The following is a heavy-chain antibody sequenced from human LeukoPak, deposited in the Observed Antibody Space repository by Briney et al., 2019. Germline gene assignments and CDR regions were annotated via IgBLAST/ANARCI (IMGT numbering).Heavy chain of an antibody. V-gene: IGHV5-51*01. J-gene: IGHJ5*02. D-gene: IGHD5-18*01. CDR3: ARLRWIQNGWFDP. CDR1: GYSFTSYW. CDR2: IYPGDSDT. Sequence: SGEFLKISCKGSGYSFTSYWIGWVRQMPGKGLEWMGIIYPGDSDTRYSPSSQGQVTISADKSISTAYLQWSSLKASDTAMYYCARLRWIQNGWFDPWGQGTLVSVSS.